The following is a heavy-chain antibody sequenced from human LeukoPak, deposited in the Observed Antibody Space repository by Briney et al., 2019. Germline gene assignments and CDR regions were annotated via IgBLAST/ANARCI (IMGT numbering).Heavy chain of an antibody. D-gene: IGHD2-15*01. CDR1: GGSTSSGDYY. CDR3: ARTPLGGAWFDP. CDR2: IYYNGST. Sequence: SQTLSLTCTVSGGSTSSGDYYWSWIRQPPGKGLEWIGYIYYNGSTYYNPSLKSRATISVDTSKNQFSLKLSSVTAADTAVYYCARTPLGGAWFDPWGQGTLVTVSS. V-gene: IGHV4-30-4*08. J-gene: IGHJ5*02.